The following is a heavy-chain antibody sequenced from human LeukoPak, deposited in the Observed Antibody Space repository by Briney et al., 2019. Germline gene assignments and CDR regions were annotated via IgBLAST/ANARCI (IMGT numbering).Heavy chain of an antibody. D-gene: IGHD2-8*01. CDR3: AKVSVGPLSRPTHVALYYGMDV. CDR2: IGSSGATT. V-gene: IGHV3-23*01. Sequence: PGGSLRVSCEASGFTFNRFAMSWVRQAPERGPEWVSAIGSSGATTFYADSVKGRCTISRDNSKNTVYLEMNSLRAEDTAIYYCAKVSVGPLSRPTHVALYYGMDVWGQGTTVTVSS. CDR1: GFTFNRFA. J-gene: IGHJ6*02.